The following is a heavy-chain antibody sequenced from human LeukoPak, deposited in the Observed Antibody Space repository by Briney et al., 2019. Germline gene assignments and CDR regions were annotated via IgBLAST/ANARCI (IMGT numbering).Heavy chain of an antibody. CDR2: INHRGST. Sequence: PSETLSLTCAVNGESISTFYWNWIRQPPGKGLEWIGDINHRGSTTYNPSLKSRVTMSVDSSNNQFSLKLRSVTAADTAVYYCVRLTWDNQLMLQNSRDAFDLWGQGTLVTVSS. CDR1: GESISTFY. CDR3: VRLTWDNQLMLQNSRDAFDL. V-gene: IGHV4-34*01. D-gene: IGHD2-2*01. J-gene: IGHJ3*01.